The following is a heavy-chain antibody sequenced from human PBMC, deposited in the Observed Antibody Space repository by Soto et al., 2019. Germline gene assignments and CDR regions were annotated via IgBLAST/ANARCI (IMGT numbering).Heavy chain of an antibody. CDR3: ARGKEPSGKNWFDP. V-gene: IGHV4-59*01. Sequence: SETLSLTCTVSGGSISSYYWSWIRQPPGKGLEWIGYIYYSGSTNYNPSLKSRVTISVDTSKNQFSLKLSSVTAADTAVYYCARGKEPSGKNWFDPWGQGTLVTVSS. CDR1: GGSISSYY. CDR2: IYYSGST. J-gene: IGHJ5*02.